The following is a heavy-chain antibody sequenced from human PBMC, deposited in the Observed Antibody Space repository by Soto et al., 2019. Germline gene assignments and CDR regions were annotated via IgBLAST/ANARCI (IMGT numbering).Heavy chain of an antibody. CDR3: ARWEFDF. Sequence: EVQLVESGGGLVEPGGSLRLSCVASAFTVSTNFMRWVRQAPGEGLHWVSIMFRDGDTYYADCVKGRFTISRDSSTNTLYLQMTSVRVEDSSVYYCARWEFDFWGQGTLVTVSS. CDR2: MFRDGDT. D-gene: IGHD1-26*01. J-gene: IGHJ4*02. CDR1: AFTVSTNF. V-gene: IGHV3-66*01.